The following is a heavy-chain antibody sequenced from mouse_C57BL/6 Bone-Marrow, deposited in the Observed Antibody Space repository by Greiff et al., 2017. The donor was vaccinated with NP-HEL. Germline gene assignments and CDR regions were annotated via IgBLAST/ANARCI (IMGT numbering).Heavy chain of an antibody. CDR2: IYPGNSDT. Sequence: SGTVLARPGASVKMSCKTSGYTFTSYGMPWVRQRPGQGLEWVGAIYPGNSDTSYNQKFKGKAKLTTVTSDSTGYMELSSLTNEDSAVYYCTYGNYYYAMDYWGQGTSVTVSS. J-gene: IGHJ4*01. CDR3: TYGNYYYAMDY. V-gene: IGHV1-5*01. CDR1: GYTFTSYG. D-gene: IGHD2-1*01.